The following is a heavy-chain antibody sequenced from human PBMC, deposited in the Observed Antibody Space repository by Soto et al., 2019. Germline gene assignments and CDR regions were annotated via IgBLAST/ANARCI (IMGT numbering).Heavy chain of an antibody. D-gene: IGHD3-16*01. J-gene: IGHJ4*02. CDR1: GGLFSSFA. Sequence: RASVKVSCKDSGGLFSSFAISWVRQAPGQGLEWMGGIIPVFGTTNYAQKFQGRVTITADESTNTAYMELSSLTSDDTAVYYCARGGGPYVWFNEFWGQGTQVTVSS. CDR3: ARGGGPYVWFNEF. CDR2: IIPVFGTT. V-gene: IGHV1-69*13.